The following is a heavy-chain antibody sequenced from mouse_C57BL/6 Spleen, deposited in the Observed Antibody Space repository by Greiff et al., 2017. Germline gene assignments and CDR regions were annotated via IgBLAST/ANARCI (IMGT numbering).Heavy chain of an antibody. Sequence: EVKLMESGGDLVKPGGSLKLSCAASGFTFSSYGMSWVRQTPDKRLEWVATISSGGSYTYYPDSVKGRFTISRDNAKNTLYLQMSSLKSEDTAMYYCARDSSGSYFDYWGQGTTLTVSS. J-gene: IGHJ2*01. CDR3: ARDSSGSYFDY. V-gene: IGHV5-6*01. CDR1: GFTFSSYG. CDR2: ISSGGSYT. D-gene: IGHD3-2*02.